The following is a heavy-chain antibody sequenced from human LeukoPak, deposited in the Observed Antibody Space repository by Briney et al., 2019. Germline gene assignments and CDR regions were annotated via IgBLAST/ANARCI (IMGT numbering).Heavy chain of an antibody. CDR3: ARARYYDSSGGASDI. D-gene: IGHD3-22*01. Sequence: SETLSLTCTVSGGSISSGGYYWSWIRQHPGKGLEWIGYIYYSGSTYYNPSLKSRVTISVDTSKNQFSLKLSSVTAADTAVYYCARARYYDSSGGASDIWGQGTMVTVSS. CDR2: IYYSGST. J-gene: IGHJ3*02. V-gene: IGHV4-31*03. CDR1: GGSISSGGYY.